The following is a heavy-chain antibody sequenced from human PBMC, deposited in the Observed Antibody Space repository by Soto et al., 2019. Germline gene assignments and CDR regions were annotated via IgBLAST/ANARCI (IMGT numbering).Heavy chain of an antibody. Sequence: NPSETLSLTCTVSGDSLSSGGHYWSWIRQHPGKGLEWIGHIYDSVNTYYSPSLRSRVTISADMSKNQFSLNLRSVTAADTAVYYCARVDHRGYFAILTDYWGQGTMVTVSS. CDR1: GDSLSSGGHY. D-gene: IGHD3-9*01. V-gene: IGHV4-31*03. CDR3: ARVDHRGYFAILTDY. CDR2: IYDSVNT. J-gene: IGHJ4*03.